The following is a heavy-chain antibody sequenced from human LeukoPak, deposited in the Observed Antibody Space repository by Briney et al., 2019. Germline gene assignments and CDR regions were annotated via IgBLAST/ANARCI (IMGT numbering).Heavy chain of an antibody. D-gene: IGHD4-23*01. CDR2: INDGGST. V-gene: IGHV4-34*01. J-gene: IGHJ4*02. CDR3: ARHMLGGKRSFDS. Sequence: SETLSLTCGVYGGSFSGYYWSWIRQPPGKGLEWIGEINDGGSTNYNPSLKSRATISADTSKNQFSLNLSSVTAADTAVYYCARHMLGGKRSFDSWGQGTLVTVSS. CDR1: GGSFSGYY.